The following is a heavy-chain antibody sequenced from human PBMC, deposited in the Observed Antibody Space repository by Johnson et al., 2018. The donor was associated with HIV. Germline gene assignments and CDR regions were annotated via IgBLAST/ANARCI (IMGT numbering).Heavy chain of an antibody. D-gene: IGHD3-10*01. CDR1: RFTFSNYA. V-gene: IGHV3-30*03. J-gene: IGHJ3*02. CDR3: ATELLRTEHDVFDI. CDR2: ISYDGSNK. Sequence: QVQLVESGGGLVQPGGSLRLSCSASRFTFSNYAMNWVRQAPGKGLEWMAIISYDGSNKNYADSVKGRFTISRDNSKNTLYLQMNSLRAEDTAVYYCATELLRTEHDVFDIWGQGTMVTVSS.